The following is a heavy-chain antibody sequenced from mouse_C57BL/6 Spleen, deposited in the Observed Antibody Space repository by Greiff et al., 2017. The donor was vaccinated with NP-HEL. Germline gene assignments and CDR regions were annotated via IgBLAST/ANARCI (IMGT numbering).Heavy chain of an antibody. Sequence: EVQLMESGGGLVKPGGSLKLSCAASGFTFSDYGMHWVRQAPEKGLEWVAYISSGSSTIYYADTVKGRFTISRDNAKNTLFLQMTSLRSEDTAMYYCARTYDGYFDYYAMDYWGQGTSVTVSS. CDR2: ISSGSSTI. V-gene: IGHV5-17*01. D-gene: IGHD2-3*01. J-gene: IGHJ4*01. CDR1: GFTFSDYG. CDR3: ARTYDGYFDYYAMDY.